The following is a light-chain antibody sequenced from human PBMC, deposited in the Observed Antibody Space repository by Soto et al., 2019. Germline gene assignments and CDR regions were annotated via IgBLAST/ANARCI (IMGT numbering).Light chain of an antibody. CDR3: QQYGSSSWP. CDR2: GAS. Sequence: EIVLTQSPGTLSLSPGERATLSCRASQSVSSSDLAWYQQKPGQAPRLLIYGASSRATGIPDRFSGSGSGTDFTLTISRLEPEDFAVYYCQQYGSSSWPFGQGTKVEIK. J-gene: IGKJ1*01. V-gene: IGKV3-20*01. CDR1: QSVSSSD.